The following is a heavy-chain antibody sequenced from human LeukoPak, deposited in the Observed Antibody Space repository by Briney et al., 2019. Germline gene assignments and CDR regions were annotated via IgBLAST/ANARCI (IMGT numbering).Heavy chain of an antibody. CDR2: IYHSGCT. D-gene: IGHD2-2*01. CDR1: GGSISSSNW. V-gene: IGHV4-4*02. J-gene: IGHJ5*02. Sequence: PSGPLSLTCAVSGGSISSSNWWSWVRQPPGKGLEWIGEIYHSGCTNYNPSLKSRVTISIDKSKNQFSLKLSSVTAADTAVYYCARSEVVPAATARDGGYNWFDPWGQGTLVTVSS. CDR3: ARSEVVPAATARDGGYNWFDP.